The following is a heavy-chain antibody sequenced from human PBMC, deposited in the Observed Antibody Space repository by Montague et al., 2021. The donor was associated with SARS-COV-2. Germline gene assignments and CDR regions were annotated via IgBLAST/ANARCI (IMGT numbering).Heavy chain of an antibody. CDR1: GGSVISDTYF. CDR2: IYNSDTT. J-gene: IGHJ4*02. V-gene: IGHV4-61*01. CDR3: ARAANILSAFYNHPFEY. Sequence: SETLSLTCTVSGGSVISDTYFWSWIRQPPGKGLEWIAYIYNSDTTNNNPSFWSRVSMSSDRSKNQFSLKLTSVTPADTAVYYCARAANILSAFYNHPFEYWGQGILVAVSS. D-gene: IGHD3-9*01.